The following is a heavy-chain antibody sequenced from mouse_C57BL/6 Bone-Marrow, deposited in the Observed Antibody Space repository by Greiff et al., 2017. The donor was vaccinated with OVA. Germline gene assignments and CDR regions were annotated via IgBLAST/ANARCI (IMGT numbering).Heavy chain of an antibody. J-gene: IGHJ2*01. V-gene: IGHV2-5*01. Sequence: VQLQQSGPGLVQPSQSLSITCTVSGFSLTSYGVHWVRQSPGKGLEWLGVIWRGGSTDYNAAFMSRLSITKDNSKSQVFFKMNSLQADDTAIYYCAKGNYGSSYVYYFDYWGQGTTLTVSS. D-gene: IGHD1-1*01. CDR2: IWRGGST. CDR1: GFSLTSYG. CDR3: AKGNYGSSYVYYFDY.